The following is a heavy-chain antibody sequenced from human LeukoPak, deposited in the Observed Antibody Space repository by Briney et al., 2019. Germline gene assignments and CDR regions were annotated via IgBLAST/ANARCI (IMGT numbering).Heavy chain of an antibody. CDR1: GGSISSGNYY. Sequence: PSETLSLTCTVSGGSISSGNYYWSWIRQPPGKGLEWIGYIFYLGNTYHTPSLKSRVTISVDTSKNQFSLKLSSVTAADTAVYYCARKYPDHWFDPWGQGTLVTVSS. CDR3: ARKYPDHWFDP. D-gene: IGHD6-6*01. V-gene: IGHV4-30-4*01. J-gene: IGHJ5*02. CDR2: IFYLGNT.